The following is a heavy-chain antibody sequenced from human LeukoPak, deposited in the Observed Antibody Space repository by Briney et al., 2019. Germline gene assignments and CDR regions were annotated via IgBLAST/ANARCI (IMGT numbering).Heavy chain of an antibody. CDR3: ARDRDGYNTSPLRLGY. D-gene: IGHD5-24*01. V-gene: IGHV1-69*05. Sequence: GASVKVSCKASGCTFSSYAISWVRQAPGQGHEWMGGIIPIFGTANYAQKFQGRVTITTAESTSTAYMELRSLRSEDTAVYYCARDRDGYNTSPLRLGYWGQGTLVTVSS. CDR1: GCTFSSYA. J-gene: IGHJ4*02. CDR2: IIPIFGTA.